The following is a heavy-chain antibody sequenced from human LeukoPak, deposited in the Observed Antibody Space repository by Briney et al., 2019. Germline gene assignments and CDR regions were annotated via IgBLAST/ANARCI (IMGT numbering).Heavy chain of an antibody. Sequence: ASVKVSCKASGYTFTSYGISWVRQAPGQGLEWMGWISAYNGNTNYAQKLQGRVTMTTDTSTSTAYMELRSLRSDDTAVYYCARDRYYYDSSGYYHHRGGVDYWGQGTLVTVSS. D-gene: IGHD3-22*01. V-gene: IGHV1-18*01. CDR1: GYTFTSYG. CDR2: ISAYNGNT. J-gene: IGHJ4*02. CDR3: ARDRYYYDSSGYYHHRGGVDY.